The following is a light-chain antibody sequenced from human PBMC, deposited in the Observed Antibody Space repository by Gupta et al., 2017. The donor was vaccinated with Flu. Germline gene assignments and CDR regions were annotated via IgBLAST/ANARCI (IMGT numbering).Light chain of an antibody. J-gene: IGLJ2*01. CDR1: SSNIGSND. Sequence: VTISGAGSSSNIGSNDMNWYQQLPGTAPKLLIYSNNKRPSGVPDRFSGSKSGTTGSLAIXGXHAEDEXDYYCADGDASRNGPVFGGGTKLTVL. CDR2: SNN. CDR3: ADGDASRNGPV. V-gene: IGLV1-44*01.